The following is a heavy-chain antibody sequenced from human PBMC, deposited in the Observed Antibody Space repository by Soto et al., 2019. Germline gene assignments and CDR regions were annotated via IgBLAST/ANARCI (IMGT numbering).Heavy chain of an antibody. Sequence: QVQLVQSGAEVKKPGASVKVSCKASGYTFTSYGISWVRQAPGQGLEWMGGIIPIFGTANYAQKFQGRVTITADKSTSTAYMELSSLRSEDTAVYYCAWSITGTRGLGYWGQGTLVTVSS. CDR2: IIPIFGTA. D-gene: IGHD1-7*01. CDR3: AWSITGTRGLGY. CDR1: GYTFTSYG. J-gene: IGHJ4*02. V-gene: IGHV1-69*06.